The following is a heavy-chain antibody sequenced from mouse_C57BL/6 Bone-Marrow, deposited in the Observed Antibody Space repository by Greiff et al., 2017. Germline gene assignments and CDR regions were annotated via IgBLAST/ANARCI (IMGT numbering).Heavy chain of an antibody. D-gene: IGHD2-4*01. Sequence: QVQLQQSGAELARPGASVKLSCKASGYTFTSYGISWVKQRTGQGLEWIGEIYPRSGNTYYPEKFKGKATLTADKSSSTAYMELRSLTSEDSAVYFCARRGDYDEGLAYWGQGTLVTVSA. V-gene: IGHV1-81*01. CDR1: GYTFTSYG. J-gene: IGHJ3*01. CDR2: IYPRSGNT. CDR3: ARRGDYDEGLAY.